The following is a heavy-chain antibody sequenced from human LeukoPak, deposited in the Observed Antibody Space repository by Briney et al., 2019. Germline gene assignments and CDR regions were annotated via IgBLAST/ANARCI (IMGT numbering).Heavy chain of an antibody. CDR1: GFTFSSYG. CDR3: AKLTADDAFDI. Sequence: PGGSLRLSCAVSGFTFSSYGMHWVRQAPGKGLEWVAFLLYDGSSKYYADSVKGRFTISRDNSKNTLYLQMNSLRAEDTAVYYCAKLTADDAFDIWGQGTMVTVSS. CDR2: LLYDGSSK. J-gene: IGHJ3*02. V-gene: IGHV3-30*02.